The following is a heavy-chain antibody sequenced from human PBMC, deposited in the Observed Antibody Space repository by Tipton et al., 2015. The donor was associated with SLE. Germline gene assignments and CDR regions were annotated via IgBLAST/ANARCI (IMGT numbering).Heavy chain of an antibody. Sequence: SLRLSCAASGFTFSSYSMNWVRQAPGKGLEWVSFIQYDGSNEKYADSVKGRITISRDNSKNMLYLQMNTLRTEDTAVYYCARNGGGIDVWGQGTTVTVSS. V-gene: IGHV3-30*03. D-gene: IGHD3-16*01. J-gene: IGHJ6*02. CDR1: GFTFSSYS. CDR2: IQYDGSNE. CDR3: ARNGGGIDV.